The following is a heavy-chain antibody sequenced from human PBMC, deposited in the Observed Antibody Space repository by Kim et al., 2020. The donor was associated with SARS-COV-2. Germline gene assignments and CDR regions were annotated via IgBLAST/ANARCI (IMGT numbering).Heavy chain of an antibody. CDR1: GFTFSSYN. CDR2: ISSSGKYI. D-gene: IGHD5-12*01. Sequence: GGSLRLSCAASGFTFSSYNMNWVRQAPGKGLEWVSSISSSGKYIYYADSVKGRFTISRDNAKNSLYLQMNSLRVEDTAVYYCASVPPASGYDPDFWGQGT. CDR3: ASVPPASGYDPDF. V-gene: IGHV3-21*01. J-gene: IGHJ4*02.